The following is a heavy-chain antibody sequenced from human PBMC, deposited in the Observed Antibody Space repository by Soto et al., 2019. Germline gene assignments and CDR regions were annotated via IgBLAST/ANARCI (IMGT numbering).Heavy chain of an antibody. CDR1: GGSISSYY. CDR2: IYYSGST. J-gene: IGHJ4*02. D-gene: IGHD6-19*01. V-gene: IGHV4-59*01. CDR3: LCFWYSSGWYYFDY. Sequence: SETLSLTCTVSGGSISSYYWSWIRQPPGKGLEWIGYIYYSGSTNYNPSLKSRVTISVDTSKNQFSLKLSSVTAADTAVYYCLCFWYSSGWYYFDYWGQGSLVPVSS.